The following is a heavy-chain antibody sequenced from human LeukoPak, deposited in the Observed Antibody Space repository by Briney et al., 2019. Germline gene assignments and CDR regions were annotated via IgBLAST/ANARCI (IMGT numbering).Heavy chain of an antibody. J-gene: IGHJ4*02. CDR2: IYYSGSP. V-gene: IGHV4-39*07. D-gene: IGHD6-19*01. CDR1: GGSISSSSYY. Sequence: PSETLSLACTVSGGSISSSSYYWGWIRQPPGKGLEWIGSIYYSGSPYYNPSLKSRVTMSVDTSKNQFSLKLSSVTAADTAVYYRARGFIAVAGTGGFGYWGQGTLVTVSS. CDR3: ARGFIAVAGTGGFGY.